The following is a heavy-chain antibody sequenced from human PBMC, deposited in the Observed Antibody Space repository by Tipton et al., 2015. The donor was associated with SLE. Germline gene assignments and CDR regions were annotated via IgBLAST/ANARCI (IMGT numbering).Heavy chain of an antibody. CDR3: ARSLYDTNWFFFDL. CDR1: GGSISSSSYY. D-gene: IGHD1-1*01. Sequence: TLSLTCNVSGGSISSSSYYWGWIRQPPGKGLEWIGSIYYSGSTYYNPSLKSRVTISVDTSKNQFSLYLSSVTAADTAMYYCARSLYDTNWFFFDLWGQGTLVTVSS. V-gene: IGHV4-39*07. J-gene: IGHJ5*02. CDR2: IYYSGST.